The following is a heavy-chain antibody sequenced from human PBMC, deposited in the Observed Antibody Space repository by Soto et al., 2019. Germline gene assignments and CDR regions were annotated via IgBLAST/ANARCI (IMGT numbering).Heavy chain of an antibody. CDR1: GFTFSSYG. CDR2: ISYDGSNK. CDR3: AKAVVPAAIPFDY. V-gene: IGHV3-30*18. J-gene: IGHJ4*02. D-gene: IGHD2-2*01. Sequence: GGSLRLSCAASGFTFSSYGMHWVRQAPGKGLEWVAVISYDGSNKYYADSVKGRFTISRDNSKNTLYLQMNSLRAEDTAVYYCAKAVVPAAIPFDYWGQGTLVTVSS.